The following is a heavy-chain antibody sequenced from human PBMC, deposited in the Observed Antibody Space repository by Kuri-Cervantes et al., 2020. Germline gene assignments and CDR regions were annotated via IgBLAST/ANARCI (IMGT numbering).Heavy chain of an antibody. CDR1: GGSFSDYY. Sequence: ESLKISCAVYGGSFSDYYWSWIRQPSGKGLEWIGEINHSGSTNYNPSLKSRVTISVDTSKNQFSLKLTSVTAADTALYYCARAKPARAFDIWGQGTMVTVSS. J-gene: IGHJ3*02. CDR3: ARAKPARAFDI. CDR2: INHSGST. V-gene: IGHV4-34*01.